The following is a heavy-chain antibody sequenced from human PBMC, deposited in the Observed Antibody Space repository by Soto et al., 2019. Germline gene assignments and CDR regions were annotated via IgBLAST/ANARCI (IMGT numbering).Heavy chain of an antibody. CDR1: GYTFTSYA. V-gene: IGHV1-3*01. Sequence: ASVKVSCKASGYTFTSYAMRWVRQAPGQRLEWMGWINAGNGNTKYSQKFQGRVTITRDTSASTAYMELSSLRSEDTAVYYCASAYCGGDCSNYYYGMDVWGQGTTVTVS. J-gene: IGHJ6*02. CDR3: ASAYCGGDCSNYYYGMDV. CDR2: INAGNGNT. D-gene: IGHD2-21*02.